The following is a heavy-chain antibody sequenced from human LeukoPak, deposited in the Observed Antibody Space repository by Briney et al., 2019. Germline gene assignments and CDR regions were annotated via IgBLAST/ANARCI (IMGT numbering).Heavy chain of an antibody. CDR3: AKDPRYCSGGSCQGDYYFDY. Sequence: GRSLRLSCAASGFTFSKYGMHWVRQAPGKGLEWVSLVWYDGRNEDYADSVKGRFTISRDNSENTLYLQMNSLRAEDTAVYYCAKDPRYCSGGSCQGDYYFDYWGQGTLVTVSS. CDR2: VWYDGRNE. CDR1: GFTFSKYG. D-gene: IGHD2-15*01. V-gene: IGHV3-33*06. J-gene: IGHJ4*02.